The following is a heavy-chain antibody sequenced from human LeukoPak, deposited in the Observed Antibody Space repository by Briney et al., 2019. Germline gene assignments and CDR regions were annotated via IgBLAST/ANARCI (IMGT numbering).Heavy chain of an antibody. CDR2: ISRNGGSK. D-gene: IGHD6-19*01. J-gene: IGHJ4*02. CDR1: GFTFNTYA. CDR3: ARGSGWRGVDY. Sequence: QSGGSLRLSCEASGFTFNTYAMHWVRQAPGKGLEFVSGISRNGGSKYNANFVKGRFTISRDNSKNTLYLQMGSLRAEDMAVYYCARGSGWRGVDYWGQGTLVTVSS. V-gene: IGHV3-64*01.